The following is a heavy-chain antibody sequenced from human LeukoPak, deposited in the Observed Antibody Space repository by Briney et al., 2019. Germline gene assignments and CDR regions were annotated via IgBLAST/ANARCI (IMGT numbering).Heavy chain of an antibody. CDR1: GFTFSNYW. Sequence: GGSLSLSCAASGFTFSNYWMHWVRQAPGKGRVGVSRINSDGSRTTYADSVQGRFTISRDNAQNTLYLQMNSLRAEDTALYYCARDAWMASTPLDYWGQGTLVTVSS. CDR3: ARDAWMASTPLDY. J-gene: IGHJ4*02. D-gene: IGHD5-24*01. V-gene: IGHV3-74*01. CDR2: INSDGSRT.